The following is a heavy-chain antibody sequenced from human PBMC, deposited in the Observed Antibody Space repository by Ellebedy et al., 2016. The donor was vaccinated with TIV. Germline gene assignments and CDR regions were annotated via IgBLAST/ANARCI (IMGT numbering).Heavy chain of an antibody. Sequence: SETLSLTXAIYGGSFSDYYWTWIRQPPGKGLEWIGEINLGGSTNYNPSLKSRVTISLDASNNQVSLKLRSVTAADTAVYYCVRELVNRSAGGFWGQGTLVTVSS. V-gene: IGHV4-34*01. CDR2: INLGGST. D-gene: IGHD6-6*01. J-gene: IGHJ4*02. CDR1: GGSFSDYY. CDR3: VRELVNRSAGGF.